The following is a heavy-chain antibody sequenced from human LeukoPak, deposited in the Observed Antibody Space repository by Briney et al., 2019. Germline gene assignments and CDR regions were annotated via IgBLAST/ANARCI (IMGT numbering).Heavy chain of an antibody. Sequence: GGSLRLSCAASGFTFSSYWMSWVRQAPGKGLEWVANIKQDGSEKYYVDSVKGRFTISRDNAKNSLYLQMNSLRAEDTAMYYCARPTYYYDSSGPQEYWGQGTLVTVSS. J-gene: IGHJ4*02. V-gene: IGHV3-7*03. CDR1: GFTFSSYW. D-gene: IGHD3-22*01. CDR2: IKQDGSEK. CDR3: ARPTYYYDSSGPQEY.